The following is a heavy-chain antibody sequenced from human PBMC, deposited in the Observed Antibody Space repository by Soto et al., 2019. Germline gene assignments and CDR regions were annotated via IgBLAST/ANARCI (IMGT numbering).Heavy chain of an antibody. CDR2: IYYSGST. CDR3: ARHVGYCISTSCLTSLYYYYGMDV. Sequence: SETLSLTCTVSGGSISSSSYYWGWIRQPPGKGLEWIGSIYYSGSTYYNPSLKSRVTISVDTSKNQFSLKLSSVTAADTAVYYCARHVGYCISTSCLTSLYYYYGMDVWGQGTTVTGS. V-gene: IGHV4-39*01. CDR1: GGSISSSSYY. J-gene: IGHJ6*02. D-gene: IGHD2-2*01.